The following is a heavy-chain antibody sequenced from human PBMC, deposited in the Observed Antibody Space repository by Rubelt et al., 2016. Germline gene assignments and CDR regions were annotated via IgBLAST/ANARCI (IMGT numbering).Heavy chain of an antibody. Sequence: QVQLQQWGAGLLKPSETLSLSCTVSGGSISGYYWSWLRQPRGKGLDWIGYISYSGRTNYNPSLKSRVTIFVDTSKNQFSLILSSVTAADTASYYCARAGLYRDPAFYDYWGQGTLVTVSS. CDR2: ISYSGRT. CDR3: ARAGLYRDPAFYDY. CDR1: GGSISGYY. V-gene: IGHV4-59*01. D-gene: IGHD3-16*02. J-gene: IGHJ4*02.